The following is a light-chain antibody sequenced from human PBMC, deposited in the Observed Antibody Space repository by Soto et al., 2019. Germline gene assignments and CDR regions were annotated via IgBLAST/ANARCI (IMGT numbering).Light chain of an antibody. CDR1: SSDVGGYNY. V-gene: IGLV2-8*01. Sequence: QSALTQPPSASGSPGQSVTISCTGTSSDVGGYNYVSWYQQHPGKAPKLMIYEVSKRPSGVPDRFSGSKSGNTASLTVSGLHDEDDADYYCSSYAGSNNLVFGGGTKLTVL. CDR2: EVS. CDR3: SSYAGSNNLV. J-gene: IGLJ2*01.